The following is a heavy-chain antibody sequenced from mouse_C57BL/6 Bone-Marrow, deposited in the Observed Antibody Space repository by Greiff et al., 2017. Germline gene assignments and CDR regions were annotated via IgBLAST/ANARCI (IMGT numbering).Heavy chain of an antibody. D-gene: IGHD4-1*01. Sequence: EVKLMESGGDLVKPGGSLKLSCAASGFTFSSYGMSWVRQTPDKRLEWVATISSGGSYTYYPDSVKGRFTISRDNAKNTLYLQMSSLKSEDTAMYSCARHPLLDWVYWYFDVWGTGTTVTVSS. V-gene: IGHV5-6*01. J-gene: IGHJ1*03. CDR2: ISSGGSYT. CDR3: ARHPLLDWVYWYFDV. CDR1: GFTFSSYG.